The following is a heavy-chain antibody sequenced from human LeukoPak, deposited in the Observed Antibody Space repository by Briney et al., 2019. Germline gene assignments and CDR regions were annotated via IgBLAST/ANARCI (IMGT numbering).Heavy chain of an antibody. CDR3: ARTLENYYYYGMDV. V-gene: IGHV3-48*03. CDR2: ISSSGSTI. CDR1: GFTFSSYE. J-gene: IGHJ6*02. D-gene: IGHD3-3*01. Sequence: GGSLRLSCAASGFTFSSYEMNWVRQAPGKGLEWVSYISSSGSTIYYADSVKGRFTISRDNAKNSLYLQMNSLRAEDTAVYYCARTLENYYYYGMDVWGQGTTVTVSS.